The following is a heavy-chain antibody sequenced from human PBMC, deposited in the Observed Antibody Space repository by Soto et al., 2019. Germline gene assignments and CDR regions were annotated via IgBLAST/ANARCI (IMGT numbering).Heavy chain of an antibody. CDR1: GGSISSGDYY. CDR3: AREGGYYYDSSGYYYPY. Sequence: QVQLQESGPGLVKPSQTLSLTCTVSGGSISSGDYYWSWIRQPPGKGLEWIGYIYYSGSTYYNPSLKSRVTISVDTSKNQCSLKLSSVTAADTAVYYCAREGGYYYDSSGYYYPYWGQGTLVTVSS. J-gene: IGHJ4*02. CDR2: IYYSGST. D-gene: IGHD3-22*01. V-gene: IGHV4-30-4*01.